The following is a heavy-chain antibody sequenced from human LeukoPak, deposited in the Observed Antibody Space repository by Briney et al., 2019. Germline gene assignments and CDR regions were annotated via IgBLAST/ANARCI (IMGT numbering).Heavy chain of an antibody. CDR1: GGSISSYY. V-gene: IGHV4-4*07. CDR2: IYTSGST. D-gene: IGHD3-10*01. CDR3: ARGRYYYGSGSYSVFDY. Sequence: SETLSLTCTVSGGSISSYYWSWIRQPAGKGLEWIGRIYTSGSTNYNPSLKSRVTMSVDTSKNQFSLKLSSVTAADTAVYYCARGRYYYGSGSYSVFDYWGQGTLVTVSS. J-gene: IGHJ4*02.